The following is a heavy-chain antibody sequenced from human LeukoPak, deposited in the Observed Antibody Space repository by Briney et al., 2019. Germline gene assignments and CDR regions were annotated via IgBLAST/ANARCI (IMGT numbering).Heavy chain of an antibody. Sequence: GGSLRLSCAASGFTFSSYCMNWVRQAPGKGLEWVSSISSSSNYIYYADSVKGRFTISRDNAKNSLYLQVNSLRAEDTAVYYCARDLSAGVVVAAASDYWGQGTLVTVSS. CDR2: ISSSSNYI. D-gene: IGHD2-15*01. V-gene: IGHV3-21*01. CDR1: GFTFSSYC. CDR3: ARDLSAGVVVAAASDY. J-gene: IGHJ4*02.